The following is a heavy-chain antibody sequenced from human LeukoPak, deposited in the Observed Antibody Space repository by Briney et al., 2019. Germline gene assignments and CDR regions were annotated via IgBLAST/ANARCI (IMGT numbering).Heavy chain of an antibody. J-gene: IGHJ5*02. CDR2: INHSGST. CDR1: GGSFSGYY. CDR3: ARGARWFGELQAPYNWFDP. Sequence: SETLSLTCAVYGGSFSGYYWSWIRQTPGKGLEWIGEINHSGSTNYNPSLKSRVTISVDTSKNQFSLKLSSVTAADTAVYYCARGARWFGELQAPYNWFDPWGQGTLVTVSS. V-gene: IGHV4-34*01. D-gene: IGHD3-10*01.